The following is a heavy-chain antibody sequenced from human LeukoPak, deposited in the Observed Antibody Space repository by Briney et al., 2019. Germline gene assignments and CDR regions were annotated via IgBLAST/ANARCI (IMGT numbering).Heavy chain of an antibody. Sequence: TLSLTCTVSGGSMSSYYWSWIRQPPGKALEWLARIDWDDDKYYSTSLKTRLTISKDTSKNQVVLTMTNMDPVDTATYYCARMSGSHFDYWGQGTLVTVSS. J-gene: IGHJ4*02. CDR1: GGSMSSYY. D-gene: IGHD3-10*01. CDR3: ARMSGSHFDY. CDR2: IDWDDDK. V-gene: IGHV2-70*11.